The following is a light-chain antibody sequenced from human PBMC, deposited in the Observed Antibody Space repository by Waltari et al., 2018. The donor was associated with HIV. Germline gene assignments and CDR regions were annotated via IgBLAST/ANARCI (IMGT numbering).Light chain of an antibody. CDR2: SEN. Sequence: SELTQDPAVSVALGQTVKITCQGDSLRRYYASWYQQKPRQAPVIVIYSENHRPSRIPDRFSGSSSGNTASLTITGSQAEDEAHYYCCSRGNNGNHLVFGGGTKLTVL. CDR1: SLRRYY. CDR3: CSRGNNGNHLV. J-gene: IGLJ3*02. V-gene: IGLV3-19*01.